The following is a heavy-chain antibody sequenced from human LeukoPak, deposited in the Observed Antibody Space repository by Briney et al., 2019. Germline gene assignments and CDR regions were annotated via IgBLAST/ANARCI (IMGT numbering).Heavy chain of an antibody. CDR1: GGSISSSSYY. CDR2: IYYSGST. CDR3: ARVGRNSQYYFDY. D-gene: IGHD4-23*01. J-gene: IGHJ4*02. Sequence: SETLSLTCTVSGGSISSSSYYWGWIRQPPGKGLEWIGSIYYSGSTYYNPSLKSRVTISVDTSKNQFSLKLSSVTAADTAVYYCARVGRNSQYYFDYWGQGTLVTVSS. V-gene: IGHV4-39*07.